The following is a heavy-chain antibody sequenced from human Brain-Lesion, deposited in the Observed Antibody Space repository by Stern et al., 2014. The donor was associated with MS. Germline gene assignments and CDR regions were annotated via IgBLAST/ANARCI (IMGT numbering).Heavy chain of an antibody. V-gene: IGHV3-11*01. CDR3: AISSSRYYFDS. CDR1: GFIFSDYY. J-gene: IGHJ4*02. D-gene: IGHD2-2*01. Sequence: VQLVESGGTLVKPGGSLRLSCAASGFIFSDYYMNWIRQAPGQGLECVSYISTTASNIYYADSVKGRFTISRDNTKNSLFLLMSSLRAEDTAVYYCAISSSRYYFDSWGRGTLVTVSS. CDR2: ISTTASNI.